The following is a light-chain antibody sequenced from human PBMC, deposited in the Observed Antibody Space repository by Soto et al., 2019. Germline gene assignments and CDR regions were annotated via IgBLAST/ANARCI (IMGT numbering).Light chain of an antibody. CDR1: SSDVGNYNY. Sequence: QSALTQPRSVSGSPGQSVTISCTGTSSDVGNYNYVSWYQQHPGKAPKLMIYDVSKRPSGVPDRFSGSKSGNTASLTISGLQAEDEADYYCCSYAGSCTFYVFGTGTKLTVL. CDR3: CSYAGSCTFYV. J-gene: IGLJ1*01. V-gene: IGLV2-11*01. CDR2: DVS.